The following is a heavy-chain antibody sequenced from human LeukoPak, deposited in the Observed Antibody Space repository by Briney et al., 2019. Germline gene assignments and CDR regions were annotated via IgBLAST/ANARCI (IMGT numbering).Heavy chain of an antibody. CDR3: ARTLVGGNSYYFDY. V-gene: IGHV1-18*04. J-gene: IGHJ4*02. D-gene: IGHD4-23*01. CDR2: VNPNSGNT. Sequence: ASVKVSCKASGYTFTGYYMHWVRQAPGQGLEWMGWVNPNSGNTHYAQKLQGRVTMTTDTSTSTAYMELRSLRSDDTAVYYCARTLVGGNSYYFDYWGQGTLVTVSS. CDR1: GYTFTGYY.